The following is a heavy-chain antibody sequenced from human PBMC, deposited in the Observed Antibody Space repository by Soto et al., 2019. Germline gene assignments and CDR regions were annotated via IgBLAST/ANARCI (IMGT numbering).Heavy chain of an antibody. CDR1: GGSISSYY. CDR3: ARDLMITFGGVIVKVGAFDF. J-gene: IGHJ3*01. CDR2: IYYSGST. V-gene: IGHV4-59*01. D-gene: IGHD3-16*02. Sequence: SSETLSLTCTVSGGSISSYYWSWIRQPPGKGLEWIGYIYYSGSTNYNPSLKSRVTISVDTSKNQFSLKLSSVTAADTAVYYCARDLMITFGGVIVKVGAFDFWGQGTMVTVS.